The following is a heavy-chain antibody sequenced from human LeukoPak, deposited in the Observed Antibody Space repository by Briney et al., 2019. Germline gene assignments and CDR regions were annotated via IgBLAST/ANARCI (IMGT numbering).Heavy chain of an antibody. V-gene: IGHV4-30-4*01. D-gene: IGHD6-13*01. J-gene: IGHJ6*02. Sequence: PSETLSLTCTVSGGSISSGDYYWSWIRQPPGKGLEWIGYIYYSGSTYYNPSLKSRVTISVDTSKNQFSLKLSSVTAADTAVYYCARQSPAYSSSWYAPYYSGLDVWGQGTTVTVSS. CDR3: ARQSPAYSSSWYAPYYSGLDV. CDR2: IYYSGST. CDR1: GGSISSGDYY.